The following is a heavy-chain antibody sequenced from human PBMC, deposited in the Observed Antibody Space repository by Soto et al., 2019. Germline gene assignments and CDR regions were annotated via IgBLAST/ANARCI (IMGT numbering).Heavy chain of an antibody. CDR3: TTRSYSSSWYLLDY. CDR1: GFTSSNAW. D-gene: IGHD6-13*01. V-gene: IGHV3-15*07. J-gene: IGHJ4*02. CDR2: IKSKTDGGTT. Sequence: GGSLRLSCAASGFTSSNAWMNWVRQAPGKGLEWVGRIKSKTDGGTTDYAAPVKGRFTISRDDSKNTLYLQMNSLKTEDTAVYYCTTRSYSSSWYLLDYWGQGTLVTVSS.